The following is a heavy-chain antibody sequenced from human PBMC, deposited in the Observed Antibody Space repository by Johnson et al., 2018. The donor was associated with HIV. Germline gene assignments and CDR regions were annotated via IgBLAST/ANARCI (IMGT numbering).Heavy chain of an antibody. CDR1: GFTFSSYA. CDR2: ISFDGGTK. Sequence: QVQVVESGGGVVQPGRSLRLSCAASGFTFSSYAMHWVRQAPGKGLEWVAIISFDGGTKYYADSVKGRFTISRDNSNNTLYLQMNSLTAEDTALYYCARLRDGYNFDAFYIWGQGTMVTVSS. J-gene: IGHJ3*02. CDR3: ARLRDGYNFDAFYI. V-gene: IGHV3-30*04. D-gene: IGHD5-24*01.